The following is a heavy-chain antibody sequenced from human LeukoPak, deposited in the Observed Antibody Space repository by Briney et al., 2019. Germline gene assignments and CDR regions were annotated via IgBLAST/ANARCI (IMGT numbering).Heavy chain of an antibody. D-gene: IGHD4-11*01. CDR1: GVSISSNY. CDR3: AGYDHSNYLAY. Sequence: SETLSLTCTVSGVSISSNYWSWIRQPPGKGLEWNGLARIGYIHANGDTKYNPSLNSRVTISLDSSRSQLSLNLRSLTAADTALYFCAGYDHSNYLAYWGQGILVTFSS. J-gene: IGHJ4*02. CDR2: IHANGDT. V-gene: IGHV4-4*08.